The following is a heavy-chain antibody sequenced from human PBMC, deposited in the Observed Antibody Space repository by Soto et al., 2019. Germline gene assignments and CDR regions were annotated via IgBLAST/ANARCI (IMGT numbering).Heavy chain of an antibody. CDR2: INTDGSIT. Sequence: GGSLSLSCAASGLIFSNYKMHWVRQAPGKGLVWVSRINTDGSITDYADSVKGRFTVSRDNPKNTLYLQMNSLRAEDTAVYYCARDTDGLHYWGQGTLVTVSS. V-gene: IGHV3-74*01. J-gene: IGHJ4*02. CDR3: ARDTDGLHY. CDR1: GLIFSNYK.